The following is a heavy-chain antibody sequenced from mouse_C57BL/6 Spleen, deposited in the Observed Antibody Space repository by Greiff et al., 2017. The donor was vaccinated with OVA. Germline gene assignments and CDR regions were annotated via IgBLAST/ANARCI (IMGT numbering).Heavy chain of an antibody. CDR3: AIYYGNYVHAMDY. CDR1: GYSITSGYY. Sequence: EVKLMESGPGLVKPSQSLSLTCSVTGYSITSGYYWNWIRQFPGNKLEWMGYISYDGSNNYNPSLKNRISITRDTSKNQFFLKLNSVTTEDTATYYCAIYYGNYVHAMDYWGQGTSVTVSS. D-gene: IGHD2-1*01. V-gene: IGHV3-6*01. CDR2: ISYDGSN. J-gene: IGHJ4*01.